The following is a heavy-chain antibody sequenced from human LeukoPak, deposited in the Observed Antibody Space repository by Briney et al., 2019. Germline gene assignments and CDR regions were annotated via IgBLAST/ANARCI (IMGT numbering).Heavy chain of an antibody. J-gene: IGHJ6*02. CDR2: LHFSGST. D-gene: IGHD2-2*01. V-gene: IGHV4-39*07. CDR3: ARDVVVVPAAIHYGMDV. Sequence: SETLSLTCTVSGDSIRSNDYYWGWIRQTPGKGLEWIATLHFSGSTYYRLSLKSRVTISGDMSKKQFSLKLSSVTAADTAVYYCARDVVVVPAAIHYGMDVWGQGTTVTVSS. CDR1: GDSIRSNDYY.